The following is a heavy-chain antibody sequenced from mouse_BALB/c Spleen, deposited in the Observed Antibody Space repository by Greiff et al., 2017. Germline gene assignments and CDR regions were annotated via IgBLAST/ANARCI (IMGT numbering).Heavy chain of an antibody. CDR1: GFTFSSYA. CDR3: ARGEDYGNFYWYVDV. Sequence: EVKLMESGGGLVKPGGSLKLSCAASGFTFSSYAMSWVRQTPEKRLEWVASISSGGSTYYPDSVKGRFTISRDNARNILYLQMSSLRSEDTAMYYCARGEDYGNFYWYVDVWGAGTTVTVSS. V-gene: IGHV5-6-5*01. D-gene: IGHD2-1*01. J-gene: IGHJ1*01. CDR2: ISSGGST.